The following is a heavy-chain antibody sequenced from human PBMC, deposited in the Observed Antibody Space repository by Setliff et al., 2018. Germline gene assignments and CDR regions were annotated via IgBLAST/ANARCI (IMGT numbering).Heavy chain of an antibody. D-gene: IGHD6-19*01. CDR1: GFTFSNYG. CDR3: AKELAVAGSCIDY. CDR2: IWYDGINK. J-gene: IGHJ4*02. Sequence: LRLSCAASGFTFSNYGMHWVRQAPGKGLEWVAVIWYDGINKYYADSVKGRFTISRDISKNTLYLQMNNLRAEDTAVYYCAKELAVAGSCIDYWGQGTLVTVSS. V-gene: IGHV3-33*06.